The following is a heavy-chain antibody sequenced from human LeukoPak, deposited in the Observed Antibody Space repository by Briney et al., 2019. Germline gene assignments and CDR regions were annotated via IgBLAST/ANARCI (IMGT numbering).Heavy chain of an antibody. J-gene: IGHJ6*02. CDR1: GFTFSNYA. CDR3: ARVSYRQDGMDV. CDR2: INPHGSAR. Sequence: GGSLRLSCAASGFTFSNYAMHWVRQAPGKGLEWVANINPHGSARGYVGSVKGRFTVSRDNAKHSLYLQMNSLRAEDTALYYCARVSYRQDGMDVWGQGATVIVSS. V-gene: IGHV3-7*03. D-gene: IGHD5-12*01.